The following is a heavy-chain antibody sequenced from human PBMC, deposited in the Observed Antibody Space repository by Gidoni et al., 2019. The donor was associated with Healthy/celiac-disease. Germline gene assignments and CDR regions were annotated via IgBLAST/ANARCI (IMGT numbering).Heavy chain of an antibody. CDR1: GGSFSGYY. J-gene: IGHJ6*02. V-gene: IGHV4-34*01. Sequence: QVQLQQWGAGLLKPSETLSLTCAVYGGSFSGYYLSWIRQHPGKGLEWIGEINHSGTTNYNPSLKSRVTISVDTSKNQFSLKLSSVTAADTAVYYCARAKRGGIFGINRGMDVWGQGTTVTVSS. CDR3: ARAKRGGIFGINRGMDV. CDR2: INHSGTT. D-gene: IGHD3-3*01.